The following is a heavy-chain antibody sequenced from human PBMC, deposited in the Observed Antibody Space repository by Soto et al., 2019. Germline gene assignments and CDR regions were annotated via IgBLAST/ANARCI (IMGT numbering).Heavy chain of an antibody. Sequence: SETLSLTCAVYGGSFSGYYWSWIRQPPGKGLEWIGEINHSGSTNYNPSLKSRVTISVDTSKNQFSLKLRSVTAADTAVYYCARVPQLATYYYYYYMDVWGKGTTVTVSS. V-gene: IGHV4-34*01. D-gene: IGHD6-13*01. J-gene: IGHJ6*03. CDR1: GGSFSGYY. CDR3: ARVPQLATYYYYYYMDV. CDR2: INHSGST.